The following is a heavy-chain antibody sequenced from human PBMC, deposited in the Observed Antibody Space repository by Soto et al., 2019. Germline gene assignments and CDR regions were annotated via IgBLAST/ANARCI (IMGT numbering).Heavy chain of an antibody. Sequence: QVQLQESGPGLVKPSQTLSLTCTVSGGSISSGDYYWSWIRQPPGKGLEWIGYIYHSGSTYYNPSLKSRVTISVDASKHQFSLTLSSVTAAATAVYYCARERPDGARLDPWGQGTLVTVSS. CDR3: ARERPDGARLDP. D-gene: IGHD6-6*01. CDR1: GGSISSGDYY. CDR2: IYHSGST. J-gene: IGHJ5*02. V-gene: IGHV4-30-4*01.